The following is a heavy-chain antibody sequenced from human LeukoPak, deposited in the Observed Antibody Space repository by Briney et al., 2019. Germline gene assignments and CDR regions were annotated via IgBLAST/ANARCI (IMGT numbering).Heavy chain of an antibody. Sequence: GASVKVSCKASGGTFSSYAISWVRQAPGQGLECMGGIIPIFGTANYAQKFQGRVTITTDESTSTAYMELSSLRSEDTAVYYCARAITGTTKYYFDYWGQGTLVTVSS. CDR2: IIPIFGTA. D-gene: IGHD1-1*01. CDR1: GGTFSSYA. V-gene: IGHV1-69*05. J-gene: IGHJ4*02. CDR3: ARAITGTTKYYFDY.